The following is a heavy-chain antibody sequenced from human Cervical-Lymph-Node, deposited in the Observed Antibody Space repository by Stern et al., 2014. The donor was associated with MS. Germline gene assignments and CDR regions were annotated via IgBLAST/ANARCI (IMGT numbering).Heavy chain of an antibody. D-gene: IGHD4-17*01. J-gene: IGHJ6*02. V-gene: IGHV1-69*01. CDR2: IIPMFGTA. Sequence: VQLEESGAEVKKPGSSVKVSCKASGGTLSDYGISWVRQAPGQGLEWMGGIIPMFGTANYEQKFQGRVTLTAADSTNTAYMDLSSLTSDDTAVYYCARDGESSMLGLDVWGQGTTVTVSS. CDR1: GGTLSDYG. CDR3: ARDGESSMLGLDV.